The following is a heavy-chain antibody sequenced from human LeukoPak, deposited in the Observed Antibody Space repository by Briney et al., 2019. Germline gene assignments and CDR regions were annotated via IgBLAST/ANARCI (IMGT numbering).Heavy chain of an antibody. J-gene: IGHJ6*03. CDR1: GDSISIYY. CDR3: ARGSSDSSSWYYYMDV. D-gene: IGHD6-13*01. V-gene: IGHV4-4*07. CDR2: IYTSGST. Sequence: SETLSLTCSVSGDSISIYYWSWIRQPAGKGLEWVGRIYTSGSTNYNPSLKSRVTMSVDTSKNQFSLKLSSVTAADTAVYYCARGSSDSSSWYYYMDVWGKGTTVTISS.